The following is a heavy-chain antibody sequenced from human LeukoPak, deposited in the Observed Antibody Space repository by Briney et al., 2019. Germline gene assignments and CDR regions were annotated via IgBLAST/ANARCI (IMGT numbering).Heavy chain of an antibody. CDR3: AGEDSSEYLSFDY. V-gene: IGHV4-38-2*02. J-gene: IGHJ4*02. CDR2: MYLSGRT. D-gene: IGHD6-19*01. CDR1: GYSVSSANF. Sequence: PSETLSLTRTVSGYSVSSANFWGWIRQPPGKGLEWIGSMYLSGRTYYNPSLKSRVTISVDTSKNQFSLKLYSVTAADTAVYYCAGEDSSEYLSFDYWGQGTLVTVSS.